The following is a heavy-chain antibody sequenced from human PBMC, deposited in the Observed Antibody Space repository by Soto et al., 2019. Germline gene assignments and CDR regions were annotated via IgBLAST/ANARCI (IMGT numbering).Heavy chain of an antibody. Sequence: GGSQRLSCTASGFNVSSNYMSWVRQAPGKGLVWVSRINTDGSDTRYADSVKGRFTISRDNAKNSLYLQMNSLRAEDTAVYYCARDESIVATIIDYYYYGMDVWGQGTTVTVSS. D-gene: IGHD5-12*01. CDR1: GFNVSSNY. CDR2: INTDGSDT. CDR3: ARDESIVATIIDYYYYGMDV. J-gene: IGHJ6*02. V-gene: IGHV3-74*01.